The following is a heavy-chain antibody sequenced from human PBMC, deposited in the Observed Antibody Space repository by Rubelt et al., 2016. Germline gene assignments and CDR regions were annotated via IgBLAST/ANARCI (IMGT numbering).Heavy chain of an antibody. V-gene: IGHV3-33*06. CDR2: IWYDGSNK. CDR3: AKDRAYKQNWYFDL. D-gene: IGHD5-24*01. Sequence: QVQLVESGGGVVQPGRSLRLSCAASGFTFTSYAMHWVRQAPGKGLEWVAVIWYDGSNKNYADSVKGRFTISRDNSKNTVDLERNSRRAEDTAVYYCAKDRAYKQNWYFDLWGRGTLVTVSS. CDR1: GFTFTSYA. J-gene: IGHJ2*01.